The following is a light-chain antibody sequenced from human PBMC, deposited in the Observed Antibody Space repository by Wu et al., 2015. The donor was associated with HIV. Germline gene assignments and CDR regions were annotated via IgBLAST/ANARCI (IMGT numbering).Light chain of an antibody. Sequence: EIVMTQSPATLSVSPGERTTLSCRASQSVSSNLAWYQQKPGQAPRLLIYGASTRAAGVPARFSGRGSGTDSTLTISSLQSEDCAVYFCQQYNDWPRSFGQGTKLQIK. V-gene: IGKV3-15*01. CDR2: GAS. CDR1: QSVSSN. CDR3: QQYNDWPRS. J-gene: IGKJ2*03.